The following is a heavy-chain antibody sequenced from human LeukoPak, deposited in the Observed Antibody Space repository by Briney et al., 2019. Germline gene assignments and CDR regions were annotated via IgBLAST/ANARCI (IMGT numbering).Heavy chain of an antibody. V-gene: IGHV1-2*02. CDR1: GYTFTCYY. J-gene: IGHJ6*03. Sequence: GASVTVSLKSSGYTFTCYYLHWLRQPPSRGLEWMGLFNPKSGGTNYAQKFQGRVTMTRDTSTSTVYMELSSLRSEDTAVYYCARSYGGIAAAGRGYYYYYMDVWGKGTTVTISS. D-gene: IGHD6-13*01. CDR3: ARSYGGIAAAGRGYYYYYMDV. CDR2: FNPKSGGT.